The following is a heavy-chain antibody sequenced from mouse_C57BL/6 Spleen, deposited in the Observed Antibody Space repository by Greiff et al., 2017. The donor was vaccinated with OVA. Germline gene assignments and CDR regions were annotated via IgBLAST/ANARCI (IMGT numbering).Heavy chain of an antibody. J-gene: IGHJ1*03. CDR2: IRSKSNNYAT. CDR3: VRLYGSSHWYFDV. CDR1: GFSFNTYA. V-gene: IGHV10-1*01. Sequence: EVQLVESGGGLVQPKGSLKLSCAASGFSFNTYAMNWVRQAPGKGLEWLARIRSKSNNYATYYADSVKDRFTISRDDSESMLYLQMNNLKTEDTAMYYCVRLYGSSHWYFDVWGTGTTVTVSS. D-gene: IGHD1-1*01.